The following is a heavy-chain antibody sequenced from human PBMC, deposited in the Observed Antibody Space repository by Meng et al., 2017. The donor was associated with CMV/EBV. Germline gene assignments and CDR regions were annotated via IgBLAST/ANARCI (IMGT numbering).Heavy chain of an antibody. J-gene: IGHJ6*02. Sequence: SETLSLTCTVSGGSISSYYWSWIRQPPGKGLEWIGYIYYSGSTNYNPSLKSRVTISVDTSKNQFSLKLSSVTAADTDVYYCATPTNYYYYGMDVWGQGTTVTVSS. CDR1: GGSISSYY. CDR2: IYYSGST. V-gene: IGHV4-59*01. CDR3: ATPTNYYYYGMDV. D-gene: IGHD2-8*01.